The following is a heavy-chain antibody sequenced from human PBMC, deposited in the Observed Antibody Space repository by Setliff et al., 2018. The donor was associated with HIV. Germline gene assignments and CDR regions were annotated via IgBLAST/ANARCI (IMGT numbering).Heavy chain of an antibody. CDR1: GGSISTSSYY. D-gene: IGHD2-15*01. V-gene: IGHV4-39*02. CDR2: VYYSGST. CDR3: ARGNCDGGTCFSGYHFDF. J-gene: IGHJ4*02. Sequence: SETLSLTCTVSGGSISTSSYYWGWSRQPPGKGLEWVGSVYYSGSTYYTPSLKSRITISVDTSKNHVSLLLSSVTATHTAVYYCARGNCDGGTCFSGYHFDFWGQGKLVTVSS.